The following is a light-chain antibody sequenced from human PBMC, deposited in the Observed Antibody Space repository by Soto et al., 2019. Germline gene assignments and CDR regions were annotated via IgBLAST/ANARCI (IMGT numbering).Light chain of an antibody. J-gene: IGKJ5*01. V-gene: IGKV4-1*01. CDR3: QQYHSDPIT. Sequence: DFVMTQSPDSLAVSLGERATINCKSSQSVLSSSDNKNYLAWFQQKPGQPPKLLIYWASTRKSGVPDRFSASGSGTDFTLTITSLQAEDVAVYYCQQYHSDPITFGQGTRLENK. CDR1: QSVLSSSDNKNY. CDR2: WAS.